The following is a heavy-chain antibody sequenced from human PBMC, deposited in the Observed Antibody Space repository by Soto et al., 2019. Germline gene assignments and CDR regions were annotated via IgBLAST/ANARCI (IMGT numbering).Heavy chain of an antibody. CDR1: GGSISSSSYY. Sequence: QLQLQESGPGLVKPSETLSLTCTVSGGSISSSSYYWGWIRQPPGKGLEWIGSICYSGSTYYNPSLKSRVTISVDTSKNQFSLKLSSVTAADTAVYYCARQGLTVTTPGAFDPWGQGTLVTVSS. V-gene: IGHV4-39*01. D-gene: IGHD4-17*01. J-gene: IGHJ5*02. CDR3: ARQGLTVTTPGAFDP. CDR2: ICYSGST.